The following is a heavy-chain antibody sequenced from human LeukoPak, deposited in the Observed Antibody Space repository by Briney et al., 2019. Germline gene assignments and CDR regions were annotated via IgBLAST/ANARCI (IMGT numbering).Heavy chain of an antibody. J-gene: IGHJ3*02. D-gene: IGHD3-22*01. CDR1: GFTFSNAW. V-gene: IGHV3-15*01. Sequence: GGSLRLSCAASGFTFSNAWMSWVRQAPGKGLEWVGRTKSKTDGGTTDYAAPVKGRFTISRDDSKNTLYLQMNSLKTEDTAVYYCTSEKVYYDSSGYRTPHMLFDIWGQGTMVTVSS. CDR2: TKSKTDGGTT. CDR3: TSEKVYYDSSGYRTPHMLFDI.